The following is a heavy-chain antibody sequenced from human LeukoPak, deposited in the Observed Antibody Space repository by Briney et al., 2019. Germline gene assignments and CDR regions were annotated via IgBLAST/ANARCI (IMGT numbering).Heavy chain of an antibody. V-gene: IGHV4-59*02. J-gene: IGHJ4*02. CDR1: GDSVSSFY. CDR3: SEGYFEPFDH. D-gene: IGHD2/OR15-2a*01. Sequence: SETLSLTCAVSGDSVSSFYWNWIRQLPGKGLEWIGCLSYTGKTDYNPSLASRVTISLDTPKNQRFILKLRSVTCADTAVYYCSEGYFEPFDHWGQGTLVTVSS. CDR2: LSYTGKT.